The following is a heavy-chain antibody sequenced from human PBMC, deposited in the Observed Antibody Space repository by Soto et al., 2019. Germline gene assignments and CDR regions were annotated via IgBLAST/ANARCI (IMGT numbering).Heavy chain of an antibody. D-gene: IGHD3-22*01. CDR1: GFSLSTSGVG. Sequence: QITLKESGPTLVKPTQTLTLTCTFSGFSLSTSGVGVGWIRQPPGKALEWLALIYWDDDKRYSPSLKSRLTITKDTSKNQVVLTMTSMDPVDTATYYCAHSFSPGYYDSSGDDAFDIWGQGTMVTVSS. V-gene: IGHV2-5*02. CDR2: IYWDDDK. J-gene: IGHJ3*02. CDR3: AHSFSPGYYDSSGDDAFDI.